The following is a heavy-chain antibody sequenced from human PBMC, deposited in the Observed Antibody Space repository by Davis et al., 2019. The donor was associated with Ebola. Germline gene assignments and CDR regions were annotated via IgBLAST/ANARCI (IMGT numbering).Heavy chain of an antibody. D-gene: IGHD2-2*01. J-gene: IGHJ5*02. CDR1: GYTFTDSY. CDR3: ARDLTGITCCS. CDR2: INPNNGDT. V-gene: IGHV1-2*02. Sequence: ASVPVSCKASGYTFTDSYIHWVRQAPGQGLEYMGWINPNNGDTYYAPKFQGRVTLTRDTSISTAFMELSGLTSDDTADYYCARDLTGITCCSWGQGTLVTVSS.